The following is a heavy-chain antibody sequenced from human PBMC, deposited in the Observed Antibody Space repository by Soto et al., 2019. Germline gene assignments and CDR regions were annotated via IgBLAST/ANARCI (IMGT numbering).Heavy chain of an antibody. J-gene: IGHJ4*02. V-gene: IGHV1-2*06. D-gene: IGHD3-10*01. CDR1: GYTFPDYY. CDR3: ATPTPLRGAMITNINFDF. Sequence: ASVKVSCKTSGYTFPDYYIHWVRRAPGQGLEWMGRINPNTGDTTYAQQFQGRVSMTRDTSISTAYLEVRRLKSDDSAVYYCATPTPLRGAMITNINFDFWGQGAPVTVSS. CDR2: INPNTGDT.